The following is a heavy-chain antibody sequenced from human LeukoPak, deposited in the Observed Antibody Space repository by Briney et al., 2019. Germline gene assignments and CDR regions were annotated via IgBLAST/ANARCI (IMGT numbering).Heavy chain of an antibody. CDR3: ARDKDCYDSSGYYDY. CDR1: GFTFSSYG. Sequence: PGRSLRLSCAASGFTFSSYGMHWVRQAPGKGLEWVAVIWYDGSNKYYADSVKGRFTISRDNSKNTLYLQMNSLRAEDTAVYYCARDKDCYDSSGYYDYWGQGTLVTVSS. D-gene: IGHD3-22*01. J-gene: IGHJ4*02. V-gene: IGHV3-33*01. CDR2: IWYDGSNK.